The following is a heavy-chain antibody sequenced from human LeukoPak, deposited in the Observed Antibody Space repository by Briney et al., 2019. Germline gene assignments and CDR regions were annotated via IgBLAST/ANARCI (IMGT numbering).Heavy chain of an antibody. Sequence: GGSLRLSCAASGFTVSSNYMSWVRQAPGKGLEWVSVIYSGGSTYYADPVKGRFTISRDNSKNTLYPQMNSLRAEDTAVYYCARDSSSWYNWFDPWGQGTLVTVSS. J-gene: IGHJ5*02. V-gene: IGHV3-66*02. D-gene: IGHD6-13*01. CDR3: ARDSSSWYNWFDP. CDR2: IYSGGST. CDR1: GFTVSSNY.